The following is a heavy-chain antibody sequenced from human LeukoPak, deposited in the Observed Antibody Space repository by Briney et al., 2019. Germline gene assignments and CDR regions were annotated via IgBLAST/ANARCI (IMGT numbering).Heavy chain of an antibody. D-gene: IGHD4-17*01. CDR1: GYNFIVYY. CDR2: IDPRTGDT. J-gene: IGHJ5*02. Sequence: GASVKVSCKASGYNFIVYYIHWLRQAPGHGLEWMGWIDPRTGDTHYAQQFRDRLTLTRDTAISTAYMELSRLRSDDTAVYFCARDISTATVTPRLVWFDPWGQGTLVTVSS. CDR3: ARDISTATVTPRLVWFDP. V-gene: IGHV1-2*02.